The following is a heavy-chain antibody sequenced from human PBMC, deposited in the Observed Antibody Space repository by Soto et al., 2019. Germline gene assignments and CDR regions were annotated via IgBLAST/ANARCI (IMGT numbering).Heavy chain of an antibody. J-gene: IGHJ4*02. V-gene: IGHV4-31*03. CDR1: GGSISSNDFY. CDR2: IYYSGNT. D-gene: IGHD6-13*01. Sequence: SETLSLTCIVSGGSISSNDFYWSWIRQHPGKGLEWIGYIYYSGNTYYNPSLKSRVTILVDTSKNQFSLKVSSVTAADTAVYYCAREGIAAADALDYWGQGTLVTVSS. CDR3: AREGIAAADALDY.